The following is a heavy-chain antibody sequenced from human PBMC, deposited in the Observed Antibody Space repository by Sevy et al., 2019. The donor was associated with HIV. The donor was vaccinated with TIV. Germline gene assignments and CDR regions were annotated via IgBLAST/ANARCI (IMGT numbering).Heavy chain of an antibody. CDR2: IYSTGST. CDR3: ARDRVQAAGHFDY. CDR1: GGSISRSY. Sequence: SESLSLTCTVSGGSISRSYWSWIRQPPGKGLEWIGDIYSTGSTNYNPSLKSRVIMSIDTSKNQFSLKLTSVTAADTATYYCARDRVQAAGHFDYWGQGTLVTVSS. J-gene: IGHJ4*02. D-gene: IGHD6-13*01. V-gene: IGHV4-59*01.